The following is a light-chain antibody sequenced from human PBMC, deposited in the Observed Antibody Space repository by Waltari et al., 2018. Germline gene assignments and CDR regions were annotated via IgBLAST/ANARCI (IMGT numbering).Light chain of an antibody. Sequence: DLQMTQSSSSLSSSFRDRRTTTCRASQYISTYLNWYQQKPGKGPKLLIYAASTLQSGVPSRFSGSGSGTDFTFTISSLQLEDFATYYCQQSYDTPRTFGQGTKVEVK. J-gene: IGKJ1*01. CDR1: QYISTY. CDR3: QQSYDTPRT. CDR2: AAS. V-gene: IGKV1-39*01.